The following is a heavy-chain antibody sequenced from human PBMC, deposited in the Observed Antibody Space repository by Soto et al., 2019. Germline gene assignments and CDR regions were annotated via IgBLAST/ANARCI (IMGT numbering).Heavy chain of an antibody. CDR1: GGIFSSYG. Sequence: SVKVSCKASGGIFSSYGMNWVRQAPGQGLEWVGGIIPSFGTANFAQKFQGRVTNSADVSPSTVYLKMSSLRTEDMDIYYCARPCVDEVRVYTMDVWGQGTTVTVSS. V-gene: IGHV1-69*13. J-gene: IGHJ6*02. CDR3: ARPCVDEVRVYTMDV. D-gene: IGHD3-10*01. CDR2: IIPSFGTA.